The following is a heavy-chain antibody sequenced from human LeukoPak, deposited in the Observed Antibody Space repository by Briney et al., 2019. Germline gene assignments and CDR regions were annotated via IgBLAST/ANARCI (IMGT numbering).Heavy chain of an antibody. CDR1: GGSISSGDYY. CDR3: ARRGGYCTNGVCYNPHIDY. CDR2: LYTKGNI. D-gene: IGHD2-8*01. J-gene: IGHJ4*02. Sequence: SETPSLTCTVPGGSISSGDYYWSWIRQPAGKGLDWIGLLYTKGNIHYNPSLRSRVTISVDTSKNQFSLKLGSVTAADTAVYYCARRGGYCTNGVCYNPHIDYWGQGTLVTVSS. V-gene: IGHV4-61*02.